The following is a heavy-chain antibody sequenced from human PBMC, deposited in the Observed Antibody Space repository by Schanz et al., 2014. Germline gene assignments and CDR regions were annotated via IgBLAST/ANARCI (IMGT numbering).Heavy chain of an antibody. CDR1: GYTFAMYA. J-gene: IGHJ4*02. Sequence: QVQLVQSGSELKKPGASVKVSRKASGYTFAMYAMNWVRQAPGQGLEWMGWINTNTANPTYAQGFTGRFVYTLDASVTTAYLEISSLKAEDTAVYYCARGYSGYSHFDHWGQGALVTVSS. CDR2: INTNTANP. V-gene: IGHV7-4-1*02. CDR3: ARGYSGYSHFDH. D-gene: IGHD5-12*01.